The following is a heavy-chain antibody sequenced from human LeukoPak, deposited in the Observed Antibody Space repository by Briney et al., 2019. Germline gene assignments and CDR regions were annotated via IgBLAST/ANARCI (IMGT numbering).Heavy chain of an antibody. Sequence: GASVKVSCKASGYTFTSYGISWVRQATGQGLEWMGWMNPNTGKTGYVQKFQGRVTMTTDTSTSTAYMELRSLRSDDTAVYYCARSFYDFWSGSISSPYYYYYMDVWGKGTTVTVSS. J-gene: IGHJ6*03. CDR2: MNPNTGKT. D-gene: IGHD3-3*01. CDR3: ARSFYDFWSGSISSPYYYYYMDV. CDR1: GYTFTSYG. V-gene: IGHV1-18*01.